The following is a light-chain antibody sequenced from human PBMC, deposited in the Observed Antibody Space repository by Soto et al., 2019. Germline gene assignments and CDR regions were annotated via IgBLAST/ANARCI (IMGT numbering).Light chain of an antibody. V-gene: IGKV3-20*01. CDR1: QSVSSSY. Sequence: QSPGTLSLSPGERATLSCRASQSVSSSYLAWYQQKPSQAPRLLIYGASSRATGIPDRFSGSGSGTDFTLTISRLEPEDFAVYYCQQYGSSRWTFGQGTKVDIK. CDR3: QQYGSSRWT. CDR2: GAS. J-gene: IGKJ1*01.